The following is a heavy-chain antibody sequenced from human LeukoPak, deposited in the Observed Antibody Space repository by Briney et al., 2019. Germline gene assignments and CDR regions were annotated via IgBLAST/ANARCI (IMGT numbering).Heavy chain of an antibody. J-gene: IGHJ3*02. D-gene: IGHD3-10*01. V-gene: IGHV4-34*01. CDR3: ARGLITMVREDAFDI. CDR1: GGSSSGYY. Sequence: SETLSLTCAVYGGSSSGYYWSWIRQPPGKGLEWIGEINHSGSTNYNPSLKSRVTISVDTSKNQFSLKLSSVTAADTAVYYCARGLITMVREDAFDIWGQGTMVTVSS. CDR2: INHSGST.